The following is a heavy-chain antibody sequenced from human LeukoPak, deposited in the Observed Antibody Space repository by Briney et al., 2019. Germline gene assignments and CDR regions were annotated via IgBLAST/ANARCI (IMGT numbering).Heavy chain of an antibody. J-gene: IGHJ4*02. Sequence: PGGSLRLSCAASGFTFSNAWMSWVRQAPGKGLEWVGRIKSKTEGGTTDYAAPVKGRFTISRDDSKNTLYLQMNSLKTEDTAVYYCTTAPARIDYWSQGTLVIVSS. CDR1: GFTFSNAW. CDR2: IKSKTEGGTT. D-gene: IGHD6-25*01. V-gene: IGHV3-15*01. CDR3: TTAPARIDY.